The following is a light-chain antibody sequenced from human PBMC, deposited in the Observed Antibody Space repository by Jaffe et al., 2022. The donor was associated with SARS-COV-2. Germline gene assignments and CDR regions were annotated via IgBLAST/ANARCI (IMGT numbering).Light chain of an antibody. J-gene: IGLJ2*01. Sequence: SYELTQPPSVSVSPGQTVSIACSGDRLGDKYASWYQQRPGQSPVLVIYQDTKRPSGIPERFSGSSSGNTATLTISGTQAMDEADYYCQAWDSSTVLFGGGTKLTVL. V-gene: IGLV3-1*01. CDR2: QDT. CDR1: RLGDKY. CDR3: QAWDSSTVL.